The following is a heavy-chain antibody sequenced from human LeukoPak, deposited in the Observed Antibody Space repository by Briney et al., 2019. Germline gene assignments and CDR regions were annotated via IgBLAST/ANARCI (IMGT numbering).Heavy chain of an antibody. CDR3: ARASYDFWSGYFDY. Sequence: GGSLRLSCAASGFTFSSYSMNWVRQAPGKGLEWVSSISSSSSYIYYADSVKGRFTISRDNAKNSLYLQMNSLRAEDTAVYYCARASYDFWSGYFDYWGQGTLATVSS. J-gene: IGHJ4*02. V-gene: IGHV3-21*01. D-gene: IGHD3-3*01. CDR1: GFTFSSYS. CDR2: ISSSSSYI.